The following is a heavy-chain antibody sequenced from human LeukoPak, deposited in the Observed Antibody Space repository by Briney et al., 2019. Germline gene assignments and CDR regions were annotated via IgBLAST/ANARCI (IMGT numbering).Heavy chain of an antibody. CDR1: GFTFNSHW. Sequence: GGSLKLSCAASGFTFNSHWFHWVRQAPGKGLVWVSRINSDGSETIYADSVKGRFTISRDNAKSTVYLQMNSLKAEDTAVYYCARGGYHHGFDIWGQGTMVTVSS. J-gene: IGHJ3*02. CDR2: INSDGSET. V-gene: IGHV3-74*01. D-gene: IGHD2-15*01. CDR3: ARGGYHHGFDI.